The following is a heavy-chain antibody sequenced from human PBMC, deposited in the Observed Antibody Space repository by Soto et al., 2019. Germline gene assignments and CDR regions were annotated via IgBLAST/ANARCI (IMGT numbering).Heavy chain of an antibody. CDR3: AREVGSGSPDWYVNV. D-gene: IGHD1-26*01. Sequence: QLQLQESGSGLVKPSQTLSITCAVSVCSISSVGYSWSWLLQPPGKGLDWIGYIFHSGSPYYNPSLKGRVTISVDGAKNLCTRELSSVPAADPVVHYCAREVGSGSPDWYVNVCGRGTLVTASS. J-gene: IGHJ2*01. V-gene: IGHV4-30-2*01. CDR2: IFHSGSP. CDR1: VCSISSVGYS.